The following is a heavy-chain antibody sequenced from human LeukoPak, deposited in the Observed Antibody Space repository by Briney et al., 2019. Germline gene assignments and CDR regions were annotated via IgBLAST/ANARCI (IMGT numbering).Heavy chain of an antibody. Sequence: GGSLRLSCAASGFTFSSYSMNWVRQAPGKGLEWVSYISSSSSTIYYADSVKGRFTISRDNAKNSLYLQMNSLRAEDTAVYYCATQHWDSSGYYYDYWGQGTLVTVSS. CDR3: ATQHWDSSGYYYDY. D-gene: IGHD3-22*01. CDR2: ISSSSSTI. CDR1: GFTFSSYS. V-gene: IGHV3-48*04. J-gene: IGHJ4*02.